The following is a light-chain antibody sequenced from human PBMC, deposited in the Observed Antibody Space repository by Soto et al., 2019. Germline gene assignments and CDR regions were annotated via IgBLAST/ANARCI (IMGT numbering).Light chain of an antibody. CDR2: GAS. V-gene: IGKV3-15*01. CDR1: QSVSSN. Sequence: EIVMTQSPATLSVSPGERATLSCRASQSVSSNLAWYQQKPGQAPRLLIYGASTRATGIPARFSGSGSGTEFTLTISSLQSEDFAFYYCQQYNNWPLTFGGRTKVEIK. J-gene: IGKJ4*01. CDR3: QQYNNWPLT.